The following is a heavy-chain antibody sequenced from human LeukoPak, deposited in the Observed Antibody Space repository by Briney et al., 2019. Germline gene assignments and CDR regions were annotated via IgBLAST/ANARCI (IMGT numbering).Heavy chain of an antibody. CDR2: ISYDGNNK. CDR3: AKGGGSGTYRELKDAFDI. J-gene: IGHJ3*02. D-gene: IGHD3-16*02. V-gene: IGHV3-30*18. CDR1: GFTFSHYG. Sequence: GGSLRLSCAASGFTFSHYGMHWVRQAPGKGLEWVTIISYDGNNKYYKDSVKGRFTISRDNPKNTLFLQMNSLRAEDTAVYYCAKGGGSGTYRELKDAFDIWGLGTMVTVSS.